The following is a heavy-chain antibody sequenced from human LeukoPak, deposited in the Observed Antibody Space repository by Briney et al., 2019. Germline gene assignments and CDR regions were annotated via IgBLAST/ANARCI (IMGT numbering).Heavy chain of an antibody. Sequence: ASVKVSCKASGYTFTVYYMHWVRQAPGQGLEWMGWINPNSGGTNYAQKFQGRVTMTRDTSISTAYMELSRLRSDDTAVYYCAFSLVVPAAQPSPYYYYYYMDVWGKGTTVTVSS. J-gene: IGHJ6*03. D-gene: IGHD2-2*01. V-gene: IGHV1-2*02. CDR2: INPNSGGT. CDR1: GYTFTVYY. CDR3: AFSLVVPAAQPSPYYYYYYMDV.